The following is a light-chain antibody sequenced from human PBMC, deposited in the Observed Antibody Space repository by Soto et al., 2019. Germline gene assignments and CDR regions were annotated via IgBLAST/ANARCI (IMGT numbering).Light chain of an antibody. V-gene: IGKV1-27*01. Sequence: DIQMTQSPPSLSASVGDRVTITCRASQGIGNSLAWYQQKPGTVPKLLIYSASTLQSGVPSRFSGSGSGTDFTLTIRRLQPEDVAAYYCQKYNTVPATFGQGTRLEIK. CDR1: QGIGNS. CDR3: QKYNTVPAT. J-gene: IGKJ5*01. CDR2: SAS.